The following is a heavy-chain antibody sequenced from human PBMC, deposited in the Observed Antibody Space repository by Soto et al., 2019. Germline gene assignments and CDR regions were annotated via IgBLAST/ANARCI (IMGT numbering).Heavy chain of an antibody. CDR2: ISGRGGST. J-gene: IGHJ4*02. CDR3: AKVRVVVPAAIGSNSAGWYYFDY. Sequence: EVQLLESGGGLVQPGGSLRLSCAASGFTFSSYAMSWVRQAPGKGLKWVSAISGRGGSTYYADSVKGRFTISRDNSKNTLYLQMNSLRAEDTAVYYCAKVRVVVPAAIGSNSAGWYYFDYWGQGTLVTVSS. CDR1: GFTFSSYA. D-gene: IGHD2-2*01. V-gene: IGHV3-23*01.